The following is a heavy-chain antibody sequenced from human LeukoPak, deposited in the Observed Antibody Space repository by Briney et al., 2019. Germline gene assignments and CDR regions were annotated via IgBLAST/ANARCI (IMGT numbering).Heavy chain of an antibody. D-gene: IGHD2-21*02. V-gene: IGHV3-21*01. CDR3: MVTHPQHYYFDY. CDR2: ISSTSSYL. J-gene: IGHJ4*02. CDR1: GFSFSSYS. Sequence: GGSLRLSCAASGFSFSSYSMNWVRQAPGKGLEWVSSISSTSSYLYYADSVKGRFTISRDNAKNSLYLQMNSLRAEDTAVYRCMVTHPQHYYFDYWGQGTLVTVSS.